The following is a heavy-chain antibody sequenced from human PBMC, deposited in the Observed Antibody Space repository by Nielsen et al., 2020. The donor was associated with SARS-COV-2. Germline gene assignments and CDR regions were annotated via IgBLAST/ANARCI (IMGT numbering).Heavy chain of an antibody. J-gene: IGHJ4*02. CDR1: GGSISSGGYY. CDR2: IYYSGST. Sequence: LRLSCTVSGGSISSGGYYWSWIRQHPGKGLEWIGYIYYSGSTYYNPSLKSRVTISVDTSKNQFSLKLSSVTAADTAVYYCARGRWSLYGSGKGYDYWGQGTLVTVSS. CDR3: ARGRWSLYGSGKGYDY. V-gene: IGHV4-31*03. D-gene: IGHD3-10*01.